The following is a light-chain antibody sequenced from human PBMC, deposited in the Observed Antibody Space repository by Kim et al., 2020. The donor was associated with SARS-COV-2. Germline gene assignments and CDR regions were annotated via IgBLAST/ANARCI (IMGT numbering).Light chain of an antibody. CDR1: KLGDKY. CDR3: QAWDSSTGV. V-gene: IGLV3-1*01. Sequence: SVSPGQTASITCSGDKLGDKYAWWYQQKPGQSPVVVIYQDRKRPSGIPERFSGSSSGDTATLTISGTQAMDEADYYCQAWDSSTGVFGGGTQLTVL. CDR2: QDR. J-gene: IGLJ2*01.